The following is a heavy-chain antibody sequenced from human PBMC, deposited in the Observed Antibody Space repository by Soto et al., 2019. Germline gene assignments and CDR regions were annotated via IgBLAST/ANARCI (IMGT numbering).Heavy chain of an antibody. CDR1: WFTFSFLA. CDR2: VSTNGGTS. D-gene: IGHD5-12*01. V-gene: IGHV3-64D*06. J-gene: IGHJ5*02. CDR3: VKDRAPRDGYKTQPGS. Sequence: GSLRPFRSALWFTFSFLAMHLVRPAPGKGLEYVSAVSTNGGTSYYADSVKGRFTISRDNSRNTLYLQMNSLRPEDTAVYYCVKDRAPRDGYKTQPGSWGLGTLVTVSS.